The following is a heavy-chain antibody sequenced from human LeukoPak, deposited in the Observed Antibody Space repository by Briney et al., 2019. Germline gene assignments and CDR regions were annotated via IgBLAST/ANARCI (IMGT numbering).Heavy chain of an antibody. J-gene: IGHJ3*02. CDR2: INPGDSDT. CDR1: GYRFITHW. CDR3: ARRGIAAYCGGDCPPGAFDI. Sequence: GESLKISCKASGYRFITHWIGWVRQMPGKGLEWMGIINPGDSDTRYSPSFQGQVTISADKSITTAYLQWSSLKASDTAMYYCARRGIAAYCGGDCPPGAFDIWGQGTMVTVSS. V-gene: IGHV5-51*01. D-gene: IGHD2-21*01.